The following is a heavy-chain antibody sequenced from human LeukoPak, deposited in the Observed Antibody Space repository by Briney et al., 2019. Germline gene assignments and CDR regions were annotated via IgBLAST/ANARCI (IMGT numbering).Heavy chain of an antibody. CDR1: GFTVSSNY. CDR3: ATHSSGWFEYYFDY. J-gene: IGHJ4*02. D-gene: IGHD6-19*01. V-gene: IGHV3-53*01. CDR2: IYSGGST. Sequence: GGSLRLSCAASGFTVSSNYMSWVRQAPGKGLEWVSVIYSGGSTYYADSVKGRFTISRDNSKNTLYLQMNSLRAEDTAVYYCATHSSGWFEYYFDYWGQGTLVTVSS.